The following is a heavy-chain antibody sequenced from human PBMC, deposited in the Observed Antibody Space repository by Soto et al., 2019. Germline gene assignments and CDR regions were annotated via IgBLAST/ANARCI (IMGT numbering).Heavy chain of an antibody. CDR3: ARIVGSSPYYYYYYYMDV. D-gene: IGHD6-6*01. CDR1: GGSFSGYY. Sequence: SETLSLTCAVYGGSFSGYYWSWIRQPPGKGLEWIGEINHSGSTYYNPSLKSRVTISVDTSKNQFSLKLSSVTAADTAVYYCARIVGSSPYYYYYYYMDVWGKGTTVTVSS. V-gene: IGHV4-34*01. J-gene: IGHJ6*03. CDR2: INHSGST.